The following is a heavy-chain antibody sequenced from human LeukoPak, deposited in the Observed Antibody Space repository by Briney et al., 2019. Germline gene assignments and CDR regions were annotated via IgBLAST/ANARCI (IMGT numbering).Heavy chain of an antibody. V-gene: IGHV3-21*01. CDR2: ISSSSSYI. Sequence: PGGSLRLSCAASGFTVSGTYMSWVRQAPGKGLEWVSSISSSSSYIYYADSVKGRFTISRDNSKNTLYLQMNSLRAEDTAVYYCAKGRGRYSSSWSHYXXXGXLVTVSS. CDR3: AKGRGRYSSSWSHY. J-gene: IGHJ4*02. D-gene: IGHD6-6*01. CDR1: GFTVSGTY.